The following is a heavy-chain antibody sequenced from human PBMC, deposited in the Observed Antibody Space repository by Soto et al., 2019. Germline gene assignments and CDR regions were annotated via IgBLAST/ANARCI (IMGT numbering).Heavy chain of an antibody. Sequence: KPPETLSLTCTVSGGSISSSSYYWGWIRQPPGKGLEWIGSIYYSGSTYYNSSLKSRVTISVDTSKNQFSLKLSSVTAADTAVYYCARHGGSSGWYYIGDPYPFDPWGQGTLVTVSS. J-gene: IGHJ5*02. CDR2: IYYSGST. CDR3: ARHGGSSGWYYIGDPYPFDP. D-gene: IGHD6-19*01. V-gene: IGHV4-39*01. CDR1: GGSISSSSYY.